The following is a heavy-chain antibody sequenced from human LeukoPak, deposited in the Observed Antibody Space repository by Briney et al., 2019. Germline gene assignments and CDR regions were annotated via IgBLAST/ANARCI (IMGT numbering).Heavy chain of an antibody. D-gene: IGHD1-26*01. CDR3: ARVSGSYQDYYFDY. CDR2: IYYSGST. Sequence: SETLSLTCTVSGGSISSSSYYWGWIRQPPGKGLEWIGYIYYSGSTNYNPSLKSRVTISVDTSKNQFSLKLSSVTAADTAVYYCARVSGSYQDYYFDYWGQGTLVTVSS. J-gene: IGHJ4*02. V-gene: IGHV4-61*05. CDR1: GGSISSSSYY.